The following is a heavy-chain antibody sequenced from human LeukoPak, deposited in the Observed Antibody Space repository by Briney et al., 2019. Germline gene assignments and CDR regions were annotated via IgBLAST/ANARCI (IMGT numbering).Heavy chain of an antibody. CDR2: ISGSGGST. Sequence: GGSLRLSCAASGFTFSSYGMSWVRQAPGKGLEWVSAISGSGGSTYYADSVKGRFTISRDNSKNTLYLQMNSLRAEDTAVYYCAKAGVQYSSSRKYYFDYWGQGTLVTVSS. J-gene: IGHJ4*02. CDR1: GFTFSSYG. D-gene: IGHD6-13*01. CDR3: AKAGVQYSSSRKYYFDY. V-gene: IGHV3-23*01.